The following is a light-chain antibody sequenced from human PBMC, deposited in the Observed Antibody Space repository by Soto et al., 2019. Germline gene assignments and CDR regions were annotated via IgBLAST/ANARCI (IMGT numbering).Light chain of an antibody. CDR2: SNN. V-gene: IGLV1-44*01. J-gene: IGLJ1*01. CDR3: AAWDDSLNGLYV. Sequence: QSVLTQPPSASGTPGQRVTISCSGSSSNIGSNSVNWYQQLPGTAPKLLIHSNNQRPSGVPDLFSGSKSGTAASLAISGLQSEDEADYYCAAWDDSLNGLYVFGTGTKLTVL. CDR1: SSNIGSNS.